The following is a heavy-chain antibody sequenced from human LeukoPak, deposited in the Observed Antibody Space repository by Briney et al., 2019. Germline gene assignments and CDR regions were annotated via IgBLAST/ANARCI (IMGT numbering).Heavy chain of an antibody. CDR3: ARQDPDASSGGYGMDV. D-gene: IGHD6-19*01. CDR1: GYSFTSYW. Sequence: GESLKISCKGSGYSFTSYWVGWVRQMPGKGLEWMGIIYPGDSDTRYSPSFQGQVTISADKSISTAYLQWSSLKASDTAMYYCARQDPDASSGGYGMDVWGQGTTVTVSS. CDR2: IYPGDSDT. J-gene: IGHJ6*02. V-gene: IGHV5-51*01.